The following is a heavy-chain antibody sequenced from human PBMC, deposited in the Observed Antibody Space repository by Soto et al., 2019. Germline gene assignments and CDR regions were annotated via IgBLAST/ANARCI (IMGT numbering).Heavy chain of an antibody. D-gene: IGHD2-21*01. CDR3: AKRALSYAGEVDN. Sequence: EVQLSESGGGLVQPGGSLRLSCAASGFTFRDYSMRWVRQAPGKGLEWVSAISGRDDSTNYADSVRGRFTISRDNSKNTLYMQMSSMRAEDTSIYYCAKRALSYAGEVDNWGQATLVTVSS. V-gene: IGHV3-23*01. CDR1: GFTFRDYS. CDR2: ISGRDDST. J-gene: IGHJ4*02.